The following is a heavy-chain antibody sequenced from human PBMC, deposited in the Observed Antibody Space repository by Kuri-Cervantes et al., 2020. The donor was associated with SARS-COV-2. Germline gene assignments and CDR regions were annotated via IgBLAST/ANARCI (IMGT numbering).Heavy chain of an antibody. V-gene: IGHV4-34*01. D-gene: IGHD3-3*01. Sequence: GSLRLSCAVYGGSFSGYYWSWIRQPLGKGLEWIGEINHGGGTNYNPSLMSRVTISVDTSKNQFSLKLRSVTAADTAVYYCARGVRFLDPKYYYFYHYMDVWGKGTTVTVSS. CDR3: ARGVRFLDPKYYYFYHYMDV. J-gene: IGHJ6*03. CDR2: INHGGGT. CDR1: GGSFSGYY.